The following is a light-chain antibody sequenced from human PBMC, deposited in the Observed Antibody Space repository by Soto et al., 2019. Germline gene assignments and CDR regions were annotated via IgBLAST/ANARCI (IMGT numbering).Light chain of an antibody. CDR3: MQATQFPGT. CDR2: KIS. Sequence: DIVMTQTPLSSPVTLGQPASISCRSSQSLVHGDGNTYLSSLRQRPGQPPRLLIYKISKRSSGVPDRFSGSGAGTDFTLKISKVEAEDVGVYYCMQATQFPGTFGQGTRLEIK. V-gene: IGKV2-24*01. CDR1: QSLVHGDGNTY. J-gene: IGKJ2*01.